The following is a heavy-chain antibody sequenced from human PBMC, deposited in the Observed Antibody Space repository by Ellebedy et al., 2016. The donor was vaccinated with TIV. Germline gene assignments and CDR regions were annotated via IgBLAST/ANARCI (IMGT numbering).Heavy chain of an antibody. J-gene: IGHJ6*02. CDR3: ARSEGSGSYGWMGYYYYGMDV. Sequence: GESLKISXAASGFTVSSNYMSWVRQAPGKGLEWVSVIYSGGSTYYADSVKGRFTISRDNSKNTLYLQMNSLRAEDTAVYYCARSEGSGSYGWMGYYYYGMDVWGQGTTVTVSS. CDR2: IYSGGST. CDR1: GFTVSSNY. V-gene: IGHV3-53*01. D-gene: IGHD3-10*01.